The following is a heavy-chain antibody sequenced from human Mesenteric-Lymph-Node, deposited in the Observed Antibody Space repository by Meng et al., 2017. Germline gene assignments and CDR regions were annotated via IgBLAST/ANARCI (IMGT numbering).Heavy chain of an antibody. CDR2: INHSGIT. CDR1: GGSLSGYY. V-gene: IGHV4-34*01. CDR3: ARGRSDWFDP. Sequence: QVQLQKLGVGLLTPSATLSLTCAVYGGSLSGYYWSWIRQPPGKGLEWIGEINHSGITNYNPSLKSRVTISLDRSRNQLSLKVTSVIAADTAVYYCARGRSDWFDPWGQGTLVTVSS. J-gene: IGHJ5*02.